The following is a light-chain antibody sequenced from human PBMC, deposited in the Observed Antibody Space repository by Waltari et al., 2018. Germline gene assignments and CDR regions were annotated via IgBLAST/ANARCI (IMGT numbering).Light chain of an antibody. CDR2: YDS. J-gene: IGLJ1*01. Sequence: SYVLTQPPSVSVAPGETARITCGGDNIGSYSVHWYQQRPGQAPMLVLYYDSDRPSGIPERVSGSNSGNTATLTISRVEAGDEAKYYCHVWHPDVDPGVFGTGTDVTVL. CDR1: NIGSYS. CDR3: HVWHPDVDPGV. V-gene: IGLV3-21*04.